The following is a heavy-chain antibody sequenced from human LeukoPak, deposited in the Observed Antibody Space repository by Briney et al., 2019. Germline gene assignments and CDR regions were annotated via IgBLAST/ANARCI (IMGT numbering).Heavy chain of an antibody. D-gene: IGHD2-2*02. CDR3: ARGPIVVVPAAIPAFDY. Sequence: SETLSLTCAVYGGSFSGYYWSWIRQPPGKGLEWIGEINHSGSTNYNPSLKSRVTISVDTSKNQFSLKLSSVTAADTAVYYCARGPIVVVPAAIPAFDYWGQGTLVTVSS. CDR1: GGSFSGYY. V-gene: IGHV4-34*01. J-gene: IGHJ4*02. CDR2: INHSGST.